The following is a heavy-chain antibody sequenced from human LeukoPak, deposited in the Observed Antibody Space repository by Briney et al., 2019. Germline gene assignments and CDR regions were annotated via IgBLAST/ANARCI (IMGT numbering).Heavy chain of an antibody. V-gene: IGHV4-59*01. CDR2: IYHSGST. J-gene: IGHJ4*02. Sequence: SETLSLTCTVSGGSISSYYWSWIRQPPGKGLEWIGYIYHSGSTNYNPSLKSRVTISVDTSKNQFSLKLSSVTAADTAVYYCARASVFGVVTEPYFDYWGQGTLVTVSS. D-gene: IGHD3-3*01. CDR1: GGSISSYY. CDR3: ARASVFGVVTEPYFDY.